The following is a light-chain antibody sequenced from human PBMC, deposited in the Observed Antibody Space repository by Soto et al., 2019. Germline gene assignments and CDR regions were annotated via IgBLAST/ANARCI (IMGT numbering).Light chain of an antibody. V-gene: IGLV2-14*01. CDR3: SSYTSDSSYV. CDR1: ISDVGLYDY. CDR2: AVS. J-gene: IGLJ1*01. Sequence: SFLTQPSSLSGSPGQSITISCTGTISDVGLYDYVSWYQQHPGKAPQLMIYAVSNRPSGVSNRFSASKSGNTASLFISGLQAEDEADYYCSSYTSDSSYVFGSGTKVNVL.